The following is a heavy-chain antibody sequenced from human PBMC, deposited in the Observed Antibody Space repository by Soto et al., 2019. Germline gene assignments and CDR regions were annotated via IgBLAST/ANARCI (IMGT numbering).Heavy chain of an antibody. CDR3: EPSALVY. CDR2: IVGSGGST. V-gene: IGHV3-23*01. CDR1: GFTFSSYA. J-gene: IGHJ4*02. Sequence: GGSLRLSCAASGFTFSSYAMSWVRQAPGKGLEWVSTIVGSGGSTYYTDSVKGRFTISRDNSKNTLYLQMNSLRAEDTAIYYCEPSALVYWGQGTLVTVSS. D-gene: IGHD1-26*01.